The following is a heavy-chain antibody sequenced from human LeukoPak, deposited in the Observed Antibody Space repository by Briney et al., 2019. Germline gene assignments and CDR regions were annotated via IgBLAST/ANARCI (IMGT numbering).Heavy chain of an antibody. D-gene: IGHD5-12*01. CDR2: IYYSGST. CDR3: ASFPGIVATITSDY. Sequence: PSETLSLTCTVSGGSISSSSYYWGWIRQPPGKGLEWIGSIYYSGSTYYNPSLKSRVTISVDTSKNQFSLKLSSVTAADTAVYYCASFPGIVATITSDYWGQGTLVTVSS. V-gene: IGHV4-39*01. J-gene: IGHJ4*02. CDR1: GGSISSSSYY.